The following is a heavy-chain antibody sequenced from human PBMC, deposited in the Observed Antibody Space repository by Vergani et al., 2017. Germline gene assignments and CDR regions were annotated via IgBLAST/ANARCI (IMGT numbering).Heavy chain of an antibody. Sequence: EVQLVESGGGLVQPGRSLRLSCAASGFTFDDYAMHWVRQAPGKGLEWVSGISWNSGSIGYAESVKGRFTISRDNAKNSLYLQMNSLRAEDTALYYCAKDTEAYYYGSGRTFDPWGQGTLVTVSS. CDR1: GFTFDDYA. D-gene: IGHD3-10*01. CDR2: ISWNSGSI. CDR3: AKDTEAYYYGSGRTFDP. V-gene: IGHV3-9*01. J-gene: IGHJ5*02.